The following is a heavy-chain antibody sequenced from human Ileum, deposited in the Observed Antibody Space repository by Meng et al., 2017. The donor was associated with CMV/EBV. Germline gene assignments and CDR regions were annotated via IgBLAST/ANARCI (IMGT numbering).Heavy chain of an antibody. D-gene: IGHD3-3*01. CDR2: IYYSGRT. CDR1: LISGGQY. Sequence: LISGGQYWSWIRQHPGKGLEWIGYIYYSGRTHYNPSLKSRATISVDTSRNQFFLKLRSVTAADTAVYYCARVEGDLWSGYKKYYLDYWGQGTLVTVSS. CDR3: ARVEGDLWSGYKKYYLDY. V-gene: IGHV4-31*02. J-gene: IGHJ4*02.